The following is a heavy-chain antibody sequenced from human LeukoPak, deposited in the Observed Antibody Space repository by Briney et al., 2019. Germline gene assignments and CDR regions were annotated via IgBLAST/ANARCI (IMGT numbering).Heavy chain of an antibody. V-gene: IGHV3-23*01. CDR3: ASLVGFRPY. D-gene: IGHD2-15*01. Sequence: GGTLRLSCAASGFTFSSYAMSGVHQAPGKGLEWVSAISGSGGSTYYADSGKGRFTTSRDNSKSSLYLQMHSLRAAGTAVYYCASLVGFRPYWGQGTLVTVSS. CDR2: ISGSGGST. J-gene: IGHJ4*02. CDR1: GFTFSSYA.